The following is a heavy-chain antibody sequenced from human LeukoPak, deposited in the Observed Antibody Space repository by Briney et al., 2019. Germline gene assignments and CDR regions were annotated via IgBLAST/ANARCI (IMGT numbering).Heavy chain of an antibody. Sequence: SETLSLTCTVSGGSISSSSYYWGWIRQPPGKGLEWIGSIYYSGSTYYNPSLKSRVTISVDTSKNQFSLKLSSVTAADTAVYHCARDRDIVVVPANYYYYGMDVWGQGTTVTVSS. CDR2: IYYSGST. V-gene: IGHV4-39*07. J-gene: IGHJ6*02. CDR1: GGSISSSSYY. D-gene: IGHD2-2*01. CDR3: ARDRDIVVVPANYYYYGMDV.